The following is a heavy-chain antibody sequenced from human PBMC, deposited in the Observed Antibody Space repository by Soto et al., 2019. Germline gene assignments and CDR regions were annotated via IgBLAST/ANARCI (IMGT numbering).Heavy chain of an antibody. Sequence: QLRLQESGPGLVKPSETLSLTCSISGGSITASVWWTWVRLTPEKGLQWIGEVFHTGSVNYNPSLQSRLTISVDKSMGHFSLRLTSVTAADTAVYYCARKAWTRLDYWGQGALVTVSS. CDR1: GGSITASVW. J-gene: IGHJ4*02. CDR3: ARKAWTRLDY. CDR2: VFHTGSV. V-gene: IGHV4-4*02. D-gene: IGHD1-1*01.